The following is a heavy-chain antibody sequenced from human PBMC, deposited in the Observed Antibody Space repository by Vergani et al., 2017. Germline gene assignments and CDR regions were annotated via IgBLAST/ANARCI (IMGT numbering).Heavy chain of an antibody. CDR2: TRPHEDGA. Sequence: QVQLVESGGGVVQPGRSLRLSCAASGFTLSSYVVHWVRQAPGRGLESVTFTRPHEDGAFYSASVGGRFTVSRDNSKNTLYLEMNRLNVDDTAIYYCGKTQGTVVGTWWFDPWGEGTPVTVSS. CDR1: GFTLSSYV. V-gene: IGHV3-30*02. CDR3: GKTQGTVVGTWWFDP. D-gene: IGHD1-7*01. J-gene: IGHJ5*02.